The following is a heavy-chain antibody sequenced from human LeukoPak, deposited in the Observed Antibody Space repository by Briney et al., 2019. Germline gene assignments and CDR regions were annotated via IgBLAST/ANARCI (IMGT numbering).Heavy chain of an antibody. CDR2: ISSSSSYI. CDR3: ARDNTMARGVKFDY. Sequence: GGSLRLSCAASGFTFSSYSMNWVRQAPGKGLEWVSSISSSSSYIYYAGSVKGRFTMSRDNAKNSVYLQMNSLRAEDTAVYYCARDNTMARGVKFDYWGQGTLVTVSS. D-gene: IGHD3-10*01. CDR1: GFTFSSYS. J-gene: IGHJ4*02. V-gene: IGHV3-21*01.